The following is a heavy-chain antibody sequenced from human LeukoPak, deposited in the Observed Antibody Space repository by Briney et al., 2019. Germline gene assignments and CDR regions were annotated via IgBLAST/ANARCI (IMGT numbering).Heavy chain of an antibody. Sequence: GGSLRLSCAASGFTFSSYAMHWVRQAPGKGLEWVAVISHDGSNKYYADSVKGRFTISRDNSKNTLYLQMNSLRVEDTAIYYCAKAPGGGNWNWGQGTLVTVSS. D-gene: IGHD4-23*01. CDR1: GFTFSSYA. V-gene: IGHV3-30-3*01. CDR3: AKAPGGGNWN. J-gene: IGHJ4*02. CDR2: ISHDGSNK.